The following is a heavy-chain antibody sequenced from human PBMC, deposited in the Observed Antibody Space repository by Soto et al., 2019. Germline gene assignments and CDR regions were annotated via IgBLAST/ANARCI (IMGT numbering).Heavy chain of an antibody. V-gene: IGHV3-30*18. CDR2: VGHDGSAQ. Sequence: QVQLVESGGGVVQPGRSLRLSCAASGFSFSSYGMHWVRQAPGKGLEWVTVVGHDGSAQEYADSVKGRFTISRDNSKNTLYLQMDSLRAEDTAMYYCAKEFLPIPMVYWYFDLWGRGTLVTVSS. CDR3: AKEFLPIPMVYWYFDL. D-gene: IGHD3-10*01. J-gene: IGHJ2*01. CDR1: GFSFSSYG.